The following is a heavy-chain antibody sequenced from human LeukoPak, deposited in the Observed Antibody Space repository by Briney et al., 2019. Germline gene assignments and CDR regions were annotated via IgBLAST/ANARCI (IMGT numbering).Heavy chain of an antibody. J-gene: IGHJ5*02. CDR2: MNPNSGNT. D-gene: IGHD5-18*01. CDR1: GGTFSSYA. Sequence: ASVKVSCKASGGTFSSYAISWVRQATGQGLEWMGWMNPNSGNTGYAQKFRGRVTMTRNTSISTAYMELSSLRSEDTAVYYCARVDTAIQIWFDPWGQGTLVTVSS. CDR3: ARVDTAIQIWFDP. V-gene: IGHV1-8*02.